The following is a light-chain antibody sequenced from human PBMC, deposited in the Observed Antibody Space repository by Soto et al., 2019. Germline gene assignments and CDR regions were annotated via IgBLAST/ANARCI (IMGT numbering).Light chain of an antibody. CDR2: DVT. CDR1: SSDVGGYNY. Sequence: QSALTQPPSASGSPGQSVTISCTGTSSDVGGYNYVSWYQQYPGRAPKLMIYDVTKRPSGVPDRFSGSKSGNTASPTVSGLQAEEDADDYCSSSAASNSFPFVFGAGTKLTVL. J-gene: IGLJ3*02. V-gene: IGLV2-8*01. CDR3: SSSAASNSFPFV.